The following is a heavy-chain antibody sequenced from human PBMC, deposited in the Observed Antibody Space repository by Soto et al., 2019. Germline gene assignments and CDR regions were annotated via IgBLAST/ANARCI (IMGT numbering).Heavy chain of an antibody. Sequence: ASVKVSCKASGYTFTSYAMHWVRQAPGQRLEWMGWINAGNGNTKYSQKFQGRVTITRDTSASTAYMELSSLRSEDTAVYYCASAYCCGYCCNYYDGMDVWGQGTTVTVS. CDR3: ASAYCCGYCCNYYDGMDV. CDR1: GYTFTSYA. CDR2: INAGNGNT. D-gene: IGHD2-21*02. V-gene: IGHV1-3*01. J-gene: IGHJ6*02.